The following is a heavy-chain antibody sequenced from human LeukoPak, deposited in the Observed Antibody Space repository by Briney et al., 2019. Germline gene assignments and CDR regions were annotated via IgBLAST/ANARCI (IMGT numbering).Heavy chain of an antibody. V-gene: IGHV3-73*01. CDR1: GFSLRRSD. Sequence: GGSLTLPCAASGFSLRRSDMHWFGQAPGKGLAGVGGIRRKANRYATAPAASVKGRLTISRDDSKNTAYLQMNSLKTEGTAVYYCTRQRHDYCDTYYYYMDVWGKGTTVTISS. D-gene: IGHD4-17*01. CDR3: TRQRHDYCDTYYYYMDV. CDR2: IRRKANRYAT. J-gene: IGHJ6*03.